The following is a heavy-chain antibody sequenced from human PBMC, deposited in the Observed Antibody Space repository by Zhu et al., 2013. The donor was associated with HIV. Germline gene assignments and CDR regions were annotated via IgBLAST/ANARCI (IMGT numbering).Heavy chain of an antibody. J-gene: IGHJ4*02. Sequence: QVQLQESGPRLVKPSETLSLTCTVTGFSVSSGTYYWSWIRQPPGKGLEWIGFISHSGDSKYNPSFQSRVTISLDTPENQLSLKLTSVTAADTAMYYCARGDYYDILTGYPTRTRFDYWGQGTLVTVSS. D-gene: IGHD3-9*01. CDR2: ISHSGDS. V-gene: IGHV4-61*01. CDR3: ARGDYYDILTGYPTRTRFDY. CDR1: GFSVSSGTYY.